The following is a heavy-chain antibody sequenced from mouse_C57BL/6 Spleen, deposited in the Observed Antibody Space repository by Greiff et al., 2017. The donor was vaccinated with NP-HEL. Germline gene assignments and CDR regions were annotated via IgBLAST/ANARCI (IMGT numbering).Heavy chain of an antibody. CDR3: AREGLTPAMDY. CDR1: GYSITSGYY. V-gene: IGHV3-6*01. J-gene: IGHJ4*01. Sequence: EVQLQESGPGLVKPSQSLSLTCSVTGYSITSGYYWNWIRQFPGNKLEWMGYISYDGSNNYNPSLKNRISITRDTSKNQFFLKLNSVTTEDTATYYCAREGLTPAMDYWGQGTSVTVSS. CDR2: ISYDGSN.